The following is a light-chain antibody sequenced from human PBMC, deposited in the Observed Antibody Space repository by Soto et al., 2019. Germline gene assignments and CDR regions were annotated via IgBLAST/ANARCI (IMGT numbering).Light chain of an antibody. J-gene: IGKJ2*01. Sequence: DIQMTQSPSSLSASVGDRVTITCRASQTISSYLNWYQHKPGKAPQLLIYAAANLQSGVPSRFSGSGSGTDFTLNITSLHPEDFATYYCQQSYSFPPYTFGKGTKLEIK. CDR2: AAA. V-gene: IGKV1-39*01. CDR3: QQSYSFPPYT. CDR1: QTISSY.